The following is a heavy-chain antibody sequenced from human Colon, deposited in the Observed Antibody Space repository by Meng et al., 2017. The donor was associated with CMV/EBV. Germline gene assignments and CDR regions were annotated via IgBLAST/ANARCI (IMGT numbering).Heavy chain of an antibody. V-gene: IGHV3-48*04. CDR3: AKDRAIRSYDNWFDP. D-gene: IGHD1-26*01. J-gene: IGHJ5*02. Sequence: GESLKISCAASGFTFSSYSMNWVRQAPGKGLEWVSYISSSSSTIYYADSVKGRFTISRDNAKNSLYLQMNSLRAEDTALYYCAKDRAIRSYDNWFDPWGQGTLVTVSS. CDR1: GFTFSSYS. CDR2: ISSSSSTI.